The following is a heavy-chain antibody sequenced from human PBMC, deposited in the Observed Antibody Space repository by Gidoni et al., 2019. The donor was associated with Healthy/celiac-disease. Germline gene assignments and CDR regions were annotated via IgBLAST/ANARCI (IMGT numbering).Heavy chain of an antibody. CDR3: ARAYSSGLTSQNYYYYYMDV. CDR2: TYYRSTWYN. CDR1: GDSVSSTSAA. J-gene: IGHJ6*03. D-gene: IGHD6-19*01. V-gene: IGHV6-1*01. Sequence: QVQLQQSGPGLVKPSQTLSLTCAISGDSVSSTSAAWNWIRQSPSRGLEWLGRTYYRSTWYNDYAVSVKSRITINPDTSKNQFSLQLNSVTPEDTAVYYCARAYSSGLTSQNYYYYYMDVWGKGTTVTVSS.